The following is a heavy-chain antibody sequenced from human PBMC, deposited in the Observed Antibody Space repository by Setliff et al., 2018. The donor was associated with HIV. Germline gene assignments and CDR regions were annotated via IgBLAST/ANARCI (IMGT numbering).Heavy chain of an antibody. Sequence: SETLSLTCTVSGGSISSYYWSWIRQPPGKGLEWIGYIYYSRVTYYNPSLKSRVTISVDASKNQFFLRLMSVTAADTAVYHCARGDTYYHDRSGYVKSALDAFDIWGRGTMVTVSS. V-gene: IGHV4-59*08. D-gene: IGHD3-22*01. CDR3: ARGDTYYHDRSGYVKSALDAFDI. CDR2: IYYSRVT. J-gene: IGHJ3*02. CDR1: GGSISSYY.